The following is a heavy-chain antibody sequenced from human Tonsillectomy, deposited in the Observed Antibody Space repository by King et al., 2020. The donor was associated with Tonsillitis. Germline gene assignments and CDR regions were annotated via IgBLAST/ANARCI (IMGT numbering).Heavy chain of an antibody. D-gene: IGHD1-7*01. CDR3: AKVAGTIFRLEQTPDY. CDR1: GFTFSSYG. Sequence: VQLVESGGGMVQPGRSLRLSCAASGFTFSSYGMHWVRQAPGKGLEWVAAISFDGSNKYYVDSVKGRFTISRDNSKNTLYLEMNSLRAEDTAVYYCAKVAGTIFRLEQTPDYWGQGTLVTVSS. J-gene: IGHJ4*02. CDR2: ISFDGSNK. V-gene: IGHV3-30*18.